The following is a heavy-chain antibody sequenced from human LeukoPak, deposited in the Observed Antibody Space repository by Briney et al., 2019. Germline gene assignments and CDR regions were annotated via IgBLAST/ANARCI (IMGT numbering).Heavy chain of an antibody. CDR1: GXSISIYY. CDR3: ARGAQRELLIYFDL. D-gene: IGHD3-10*01. Sequence: SDTLSLTCTLSGXSISIYYGLCLRQPPGEALEWIGYFYYSGSTNYNPFRKSRVTLSVDTSKNQFSLKLSSVIAAETAMHYCARGAQRELLIYFDLWGRGTLVSVSS. J-gene: IGHJ2*01. CDR2: FYYSGST. V-gene: IGHV4-59*07.